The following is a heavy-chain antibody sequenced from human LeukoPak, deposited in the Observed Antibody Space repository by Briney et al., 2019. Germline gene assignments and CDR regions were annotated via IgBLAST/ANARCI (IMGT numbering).Heavy chain of an antibody. CDR2: IYSGGDT. CDR3: GRGGRWELTDY. CDR1: GLTVSRTY. D-gene: IGHD1-26*01. V-gene: IGHV3-53*01. J-gene: IGHJ4*02. Sequence: GGSLRLSCKVSGLTVSRTYMTWVRQASGKALEWLSVIYSGGDTNYAGSVKGRFTISRDDSKNTLYLQLDSLRVEDTAVYFCGRGGRWELTDYWGQGTLVTVSS.